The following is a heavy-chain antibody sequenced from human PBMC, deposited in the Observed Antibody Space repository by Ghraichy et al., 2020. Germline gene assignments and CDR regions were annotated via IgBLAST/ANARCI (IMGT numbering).Heavy chain of an antibody. CDR2: ISGSGGST. D-gene: IGHD5-12*01. J-gene: IGHJ6*02. V-gene: IGHV3-23*01. CDR1: GFTFSSYA. CDR3: AKCSGYDSYYAMDV. Sequence: GGSLRLSCAASGFTFSSYAMSWVRQAPGKGLEWVSGISGSGGSTYYADSVKGRFTISRDNSKNTLYLQMNSLRAEDTAIYYCAKCSGYDSYYAMDVWGQGTTVTVSS.